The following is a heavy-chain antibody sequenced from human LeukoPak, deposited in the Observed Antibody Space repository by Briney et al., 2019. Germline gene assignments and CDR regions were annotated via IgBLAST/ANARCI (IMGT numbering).Heavy chain of an antibody. D-gene: IGHD6-6*01. CDR3: AREARGGYFDY. CDR1: GYTFTSYD. J-gene: IGHJ4*02. V-gene: IGHV1-8*03. CDR2: MNPNSGNT. Sequence: APVKVSCKASGYTFTSYDINWVRQATGQGLEWMGWMNPNSGNTGYAQKFQGRVTITRNTSISTAYTELSSLRSEDTAVYYCAREARGGYFDYWGQGTLVTVSS.